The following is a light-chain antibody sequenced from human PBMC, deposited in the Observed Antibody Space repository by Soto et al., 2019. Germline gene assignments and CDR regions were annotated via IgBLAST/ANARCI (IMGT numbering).Light chain of an antibody. CDR2: KAS. CDR1: QTISSW. J-gene: IGKJ1*01. V-gene: IGKV1-5*03. Sequence: DIQMTQSPSTLSGSVGDRVTITCRASQTISSWLAWYQQKPGKAPKLLIYKASTLKSGVPSRFSGSGSGTYFTLTISSLQPDDFASYYCQHYNSSSEAFGQGTKVELK. CDR3: QHYNSSSEA.